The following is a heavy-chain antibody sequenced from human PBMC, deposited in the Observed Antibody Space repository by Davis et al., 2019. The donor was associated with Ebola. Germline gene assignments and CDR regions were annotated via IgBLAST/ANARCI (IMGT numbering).Heavy chain of an antibody. Sequence: SETLSLTCTVSGDSMSDYHYNWIRQPPGRGLEWIGNMYYSGTTNRNPSLMSRVTISGDMSRNQFSLTLNSVTAADTAIYYCATTPRYSNYGAYFDNWGQGNLVTVSS. D-gene: IGHD4-11*01. V-gene: IGHV4-59*03. J-gene: IGHJ4*02. CDR1: GDSMSDYH. CDR3: ATTPRYSNYGAYFDN. CDR2: MYYSGTT.